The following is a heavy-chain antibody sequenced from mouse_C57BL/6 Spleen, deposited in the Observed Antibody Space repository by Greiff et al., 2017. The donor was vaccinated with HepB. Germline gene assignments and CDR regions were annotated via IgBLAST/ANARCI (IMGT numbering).Heavy chain of an antibody. CDR2: IGPEDGDT. CDR1: GFTIKDYY. Sequence: VQLQQSGAELVRPGASLKLSCTASGFTIKDYYMHWVKQRPEQGLEWIGRIGPEDGDTEYAPKFQGKATMTADTSSNTAYLQLSSLTSEDTAVYYCKGTGTDYWGQGTTLTVSS. CDR3: KGTGTDY. D-gene: IGHD4-1*01. V-gene: IGHV14-1*01. J-gene: IGHJ2*01.